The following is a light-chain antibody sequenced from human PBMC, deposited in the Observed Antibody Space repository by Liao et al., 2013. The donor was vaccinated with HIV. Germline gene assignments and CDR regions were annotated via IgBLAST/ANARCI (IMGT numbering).Light chain of an antibody. CDR3: QAWDSSTPSVV. Sequence: SYELTQPPSVSVSPGQTVTITCSGDKLGEKYACWYQQKPGQSPVLVIYQDSKRPSGIPERFSGSNSGNTATLTISGTQAMDEADYYCQAWDSSTPSVVFGGGTSLTVL. CDR2: QDS. V-gene: IGLV3-1*01. J-gene: IGLJ2*01. CDR1: KLGEKY.